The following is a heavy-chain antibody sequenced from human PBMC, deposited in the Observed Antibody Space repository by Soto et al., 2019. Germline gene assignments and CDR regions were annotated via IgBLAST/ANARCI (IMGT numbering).Heavy chain of an antibody. CDR3: ARDTENYAILTSTMFDP. CDR2: IYYSGTN. J-gene: IGHJ5*02. Sequence: QVQLQESGPGLVKPSQTLTLTCTVSGGSINRGDYYWSWIRQPPGKGLEWIGNIYYSGTNYYNPSLKSRVIISVDTSKNQFSLKLSSVTAADTGVYYCARDTENYAILTSTMFDPWGQGTLVTVSS. D-gene: IGHD3-9*01. CDR1: GGSINRGDYY. V-gene: IGHV4-30-4*01.